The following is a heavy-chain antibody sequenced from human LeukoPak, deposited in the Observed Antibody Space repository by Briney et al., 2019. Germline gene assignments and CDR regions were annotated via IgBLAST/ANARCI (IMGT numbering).Heavy chain of an antibody. D-gene: IGHD6-13*01. Sequence: ASVTVSCQASGYTFTAYFIHWVRPAPGQGLAGMGWINPNNGGTDYAQKFQGRVTMTRDTSISTGYMELGRLRSDDTALYYCARRLSTWSEGWFDPWGQGTLVTVAS. CDR2: INPNNGGT. CDR3: ARRLSTWSEGWFDP. V-gene: IGHV1-2*02. J-gene: IGHJ5*02. CDR1: GYTFTAYF.